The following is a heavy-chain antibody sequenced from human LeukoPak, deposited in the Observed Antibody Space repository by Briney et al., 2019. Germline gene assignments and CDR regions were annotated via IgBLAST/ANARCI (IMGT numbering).Heavy chain of an antibody. CDR1: GGSISTYY. CDR3: ARQSDTAMVTGAFDI. J-gene: IGHJ3*02. V-gene: IGHV4-59*08. D-gene: IGHD5-18*01. CDR2: IYYSGST. Sequence: PSETLSLTCTVSGGSISTYYWSWIRQPPGKGLEWIGYIYYSGSTNYNPSLKSRVTISVDTSKNQFSLKLSSVTAADTAVYYCARQSDTAMVTGAFDIWGQGTMVTVSA.